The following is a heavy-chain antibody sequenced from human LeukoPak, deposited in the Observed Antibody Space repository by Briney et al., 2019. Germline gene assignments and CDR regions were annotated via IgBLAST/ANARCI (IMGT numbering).Heavy chain of an antibody. CDR1: GYTFTSYY. D-gene: IGHD1-26*01. CDR2: INPNSGGT. CDR3: APATYTFDY. Sequence: ASVKVSCKASGYTFTSYYMHWVRQAPGQGLEWMGWINPNSGGTNYAQKFQGRVTMTRDTSINTAYMELSALRSDDTALYYCAPATYTFDYWGQGTQVTVSP. J-gene: IGHJ4*02. V-gene: IGHV1-2*02.